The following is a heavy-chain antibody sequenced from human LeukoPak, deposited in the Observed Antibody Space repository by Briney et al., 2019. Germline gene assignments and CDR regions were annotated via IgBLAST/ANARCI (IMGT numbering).Heavy chain of an antibody. CDR1: GYTFTAYY. CDR2: IDPKSGRT. J-gene: IGHJ5*02. D-gene: IGHD6-13*01. Sequence: ASVKVSCKASGYTFTAYYIHWVRQAPGQGLEWMGWIDPKSGRTRYAQKFQGRVTMTRDTSISTADMELRSLRSDDTAVYYCARVTSGSSWGYNWFDPWGQGTLVTVSS. V-gene: IGHV1-2*02. CDR3: ARVTSGSSWGYNWFDP.